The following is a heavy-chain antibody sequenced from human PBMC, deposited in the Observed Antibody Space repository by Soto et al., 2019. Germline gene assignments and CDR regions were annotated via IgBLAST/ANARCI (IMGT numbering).Heavy chain of an antibody. D-gene: IGHD1-26*01. V-gene: IGHV1-24*01. CDR3: ATGGSGSSRYYFDY. CDR2: FDPEDGEK. J-gene: IGHJ4*02. Sequence: GASVKVSCKVSGYTLTELSMHWVRQAPGKGLEWKGSFDPEDGEKIYAQKFQGRVTMTEDTSTDTAYMELSSLRSEDTAVYYCATGGSGSSRYYFDYWGQGTLVTVSS. CDR1: GYTLTELS.